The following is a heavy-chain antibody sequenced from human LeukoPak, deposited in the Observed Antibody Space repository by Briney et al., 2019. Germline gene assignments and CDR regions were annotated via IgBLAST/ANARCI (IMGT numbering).Heavy chain of an antibody. CDR2: IKQDASEK. V-gene: IGHV3-7*04. Sequence: GGSLRLSCAASRFTFSNYWMNWVRQAPGKGLEWVANIKQDASEKYYVDSVRGRFTISRDNAKNSLYLQMDSLRGEDTAVYFXXRGVAAXMDVWGKGTTVTVSS. CDR1: RFTFSNYW. D-gene: IGHD6-13*01. CDR3: XRGVAAXMDV. J-gene: IGHJ6*03.